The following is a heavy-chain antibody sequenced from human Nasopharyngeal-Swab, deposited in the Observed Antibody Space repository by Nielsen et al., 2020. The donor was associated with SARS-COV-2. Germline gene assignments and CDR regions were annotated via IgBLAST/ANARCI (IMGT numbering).Heavy chain of an antibody. D-gene: IGHD3-10*01. Sequence: RQAPGKGLEWIGYIYYSGSTNYNPSLKSRVTISVDTSKNQFSLKLSPVTAADTAVYYCARGGGSGSYYNDDAFDIWGQGTMVTVSS. CDR3: ARGGGSGSYYNDDAFDI. CDR2: IYYSGST. V-gene: IGHV4-59*01. J-gene: IGHJ3*02.